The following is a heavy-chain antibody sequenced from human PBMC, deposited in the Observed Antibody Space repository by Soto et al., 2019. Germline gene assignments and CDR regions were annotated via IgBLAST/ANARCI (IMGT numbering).Heavy chain of an antibody. V-gene: IGHV1-2*04. Sequence: ASVKVSCKASGYTFTGYYMHWVRQAPGQGLEWMGWINPNSGGTNYAQKFQGWVTMTRDTSISTAYMELSRPRSDDTAVYYCARGRISGYYYEIDYWGQGTLVTAPQ. CDR3: ARGRISGYYYEIDY. D-gene: IGHD3-22*01. CDR2: INPNSGGT. CDR1: GYTFTGYY. J-gene: IGHJ4*02.